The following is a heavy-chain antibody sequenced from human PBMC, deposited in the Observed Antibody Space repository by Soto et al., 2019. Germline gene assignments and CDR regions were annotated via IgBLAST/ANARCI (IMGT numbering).Heavy chain of an antibody. J-gene: IGHJ4*02. Sequence: QVQLVESGGGVVQPGRSLRLSCAASGFTFSSYGMHCVRQAPGKGLEWVAVISYDGGDKKYADSVKGRFTISRDNSKNTLYVQMNSLRAEDTAVYYCAKDRDYGGASYYFDYWGQGTLVTVSS. D-gene: IGHD4-17*01. CDR3: AKDRDYGGASYYFDY. V-gene: IGHV3-30*18. CDR1: GFTFSSYG. CDR2: ISYDGGDK.